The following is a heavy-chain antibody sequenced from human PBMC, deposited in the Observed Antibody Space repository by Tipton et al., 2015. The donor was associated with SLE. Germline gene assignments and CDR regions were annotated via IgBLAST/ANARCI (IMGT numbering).Heavy chain of an antibody. V-gene: IGHV3-21*01. CDR2: ISSSTTYI. Sequence: SLRLSCAASAFDFSTYTIHWVRQAPGKGLEWVSAISSSTTYIYYADSVKGRFTISRDNAKNSLYLQMNSLKAEDTAVYYCVRDALKNGYKYDYFDYWGQGTLVTVSS. D-gene: IGHD5-24*01. CDR1: AFDFSTYT. J-gene: IGHJ4*02. CDR3: VRDALKNGYKYDYFDY.